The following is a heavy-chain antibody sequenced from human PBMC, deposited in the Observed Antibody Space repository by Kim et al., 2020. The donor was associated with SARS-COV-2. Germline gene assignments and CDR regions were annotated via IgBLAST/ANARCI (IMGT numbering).Heavy chain of an antibody. D-gene: IGHD4-17*01. V-gene: IGHV3-66*01. CDR1: GFTVSSNY. CDR2: IYSGGST. J-gene: IGHJ3*02. CDR3: ASEATVIFDAFDI. Sequence: GGSLRLSCAASGFTVSSNYMSWVRQAPGKGLEWVSVIYSGGSTYYADSVKGRFTISRDNSKNTLYLQMNSLRAEDTAVYYCASEATVIFDAFDIWGQGTMVTVSS.